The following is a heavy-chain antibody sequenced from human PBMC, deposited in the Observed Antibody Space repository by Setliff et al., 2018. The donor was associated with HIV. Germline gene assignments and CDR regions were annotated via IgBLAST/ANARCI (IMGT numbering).Heavy chain of an antibody. D-gene: IGHD1-1*01. CDR3: ARRNGDYWYFDL. V-gene: IGHV3-20*01. CDR2: ISWNGGST. Sequence: GGSLRLSCAASGFNFDDYGLSWVRQGQGKGLEWASGISWNGGSTGYADSVKGRFIISRDNAKNSLYLQMNSLRGEDTALYHCARRNGDYWYFDLWGRGTLVTVSS. CDR1: GFNFDDYG. J-gene: IGHJ2*01.